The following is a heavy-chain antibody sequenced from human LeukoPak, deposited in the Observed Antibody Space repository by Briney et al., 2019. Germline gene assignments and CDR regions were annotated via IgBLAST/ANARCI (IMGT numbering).Heavy chain of an antibody. D-gene: IGHD3-9*01. CDR2: IKQDGSEK. CDR3: ARDRDYDILTGYFDY. V-gene: IGHV3-7*01. J-gene: IGHJ4*02. Sequence: GGSLRLSCAASGFTFSSYWMSWVRQAPGKGLEWVANIKQDGSEKYYVDSVKGRFTISRDNAKNSLYLQMNSLRAEDTAVYYCARDRDYDILTGYFDYWVQGTLVTVSS. CDR1: GFTFSSYW.